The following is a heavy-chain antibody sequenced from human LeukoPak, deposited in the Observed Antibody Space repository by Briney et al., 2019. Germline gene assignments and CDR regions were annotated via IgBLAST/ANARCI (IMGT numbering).Heavy chain of an antibody. D-gene: IGHD4-17*01. CDR1: GGSISSGGYS. CDR2: IYYSGST. J-gene: IGHJ5*02. V-gene: IGHV4-31*03. CDR3: ATYDYGDYWFDP. Sequence: SETLSLTCTVSGGSISSGGYSWSWIRQHPGKGLEWIGYIYYSGSTYYNPSLKSRVTISVDTSKNQFSLKLSSVTAADTAVYYCATYDYGDYWFDPWGQGTLVTVSS.